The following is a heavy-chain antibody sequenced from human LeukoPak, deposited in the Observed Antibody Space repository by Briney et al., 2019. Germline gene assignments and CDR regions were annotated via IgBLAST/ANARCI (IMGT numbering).Heavy chain of an antibody. V-gene: IGHV4-34*01. CDR3: ARDSYYDSSGAFDY. CDR1: GGSFSGYY. J-gene: IGHJ4*02. CDR2: VNHSGST. D-gene: IGHD3-22*01. Sequence: SETLSLTCAVYGGSFSGYYWSWIRQPPGKGLEWIGEVNHSGSTNYNPSLKSRVTISVDTSKNQFSLKLSSVTAADTAVYYCARDSYYDSSGAFDYWGQGTLVTVSS.